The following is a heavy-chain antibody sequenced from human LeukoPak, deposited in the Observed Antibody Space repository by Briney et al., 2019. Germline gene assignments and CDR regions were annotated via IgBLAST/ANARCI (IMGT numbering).Heavy chain of an antibody. CDR3: ARDRVSSGY. Sequence: PGGSLRLSCEASGFSCSDYYMSWIRQPPGKGLEWIAYIRSGATTIYYADSVKGRFTMARYDPKNPLCLQMNSLIAEDTAVYYCARDRVSSGYWGQGTLVTVSS. D-gene: IGHD6-6*01. J-gene: IGHJ4*02. V-gene: IGHV3-11*04. CDR2: IRSGATTI. CDR1: GFSCSDYY.